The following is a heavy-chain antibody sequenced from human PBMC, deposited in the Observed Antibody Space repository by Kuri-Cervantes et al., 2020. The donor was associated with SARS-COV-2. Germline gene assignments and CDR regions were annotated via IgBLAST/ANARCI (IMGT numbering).Heavy chain of an antibody. D-gene: IGHD3-9*01. CDR3: AKELVGDFDWLLRSTVAPQYYFDY. J-gene: IGHJ4*02. CDR2: INWNGGST. CDR1: GFTWDDYG. Sequence: GESLKISCAASGFTWDDYGMSWVRQAPGKGLEWVSGINWNGGSTGDADSVKGRFTISRDNAKNSLYLQMNSLRAEDTAVYYCAKELVGDFDWLLRSTVAPQYYFDYWGQGTLVTVSS. V-gene: IGHV3-20*04.